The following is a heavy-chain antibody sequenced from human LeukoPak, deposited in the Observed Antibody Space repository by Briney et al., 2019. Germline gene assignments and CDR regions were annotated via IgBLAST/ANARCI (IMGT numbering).Heavy chain of an antibody. J-gene: IGHJ4*02. CDR3: ARERQWLAYNYFDY. Sequence: ASVTVSCKASGGTFSSYAISWVRQAPGQGLEWMGRIIPILGIANYAQTFQGRVTITADKSTSTAYMELSSLRSEDTAVYYCARERQWLAYNYFDYWGQGTLVTVSS. D-gene: IGHD6-19*01. CDR1: GGTFSSYA. CDR2: IIPILGIA. V-gene: IGHV1-69*04.